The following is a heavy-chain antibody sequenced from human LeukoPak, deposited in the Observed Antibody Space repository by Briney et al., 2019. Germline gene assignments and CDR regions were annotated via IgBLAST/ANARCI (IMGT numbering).Heavy chain of an antibody. Sequence: GGSLKLSCAASGFTFSGSAMHRVRQASGKGLEWVGRIRSKANSYATAYAASVKGRFTISRDDSKNTAYLQMNSLKTEDTAVYYCTRDCSSTSCSSNYYYYYYMDVWGKGTTVTVSS. D-gene: IGHD2-2*01. CDR2: IRSKANSYAT. CDR1: GFTFSGSA. V-gene: IGHV3-73*01. CDR3: TRDCSSTSCSSNYYYYYYMDV. J-gene: IGHJ6*03.